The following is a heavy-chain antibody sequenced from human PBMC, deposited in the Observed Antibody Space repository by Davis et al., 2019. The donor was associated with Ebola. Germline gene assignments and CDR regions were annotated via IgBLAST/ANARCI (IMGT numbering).Heavy chain of an antibody. Sequence: GESLKISCATSGFSFSSYTMSWVRQVPGRGLEWVANIQQDGGDKHYLESVKGRFTISRDNTKDLVFLELSSLRVEDTGVYYCARDLGLDFAVVTYFDYWGHGAPVTVSS. CDR3: ARDLGLDFAVVTYFDY. V-gene: IGHV3-7*01. CDR2: IQQDGGDK. D-gene: IGHD3-3*01. J-gene: IGHJ4*01. CDR1: GFSFSSYT.